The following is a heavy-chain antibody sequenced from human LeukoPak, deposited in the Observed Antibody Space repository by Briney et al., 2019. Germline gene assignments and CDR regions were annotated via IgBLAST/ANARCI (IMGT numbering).Heavy chain of an antibody. D-gene: IGHD5-12*01. V-gene: IGHV4-59*01. Sequence: PSETLSLTCTVSGGSISRYYWSWIRQPPGKGLEWIGYIYYSGSTSYNPSLKSRVTISVDTSSNQFSLILTSVTAADTAVYYCARGTKTGYIGYDWNYWGQGSLVTVSS. J-gene: IGHJ4*02. CDR1: GGSISRYY. CDR2: IYYSGST. CDR3: ARGTKTGYIGYDWNY.